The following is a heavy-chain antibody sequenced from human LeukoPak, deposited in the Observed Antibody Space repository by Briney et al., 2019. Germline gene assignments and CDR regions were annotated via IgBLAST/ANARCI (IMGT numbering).Heavy chain of an antibody. CDR3: ARGVDCSSTSCYGYYFDY. CDR1: GGSFSGYY. V-gene: IGHV4-34*01. D-gene: IGHD2-2*01. J-gene: IGHJ4*02. Sequence: SETLSLTCAVYGGSFSGYYWSWIRQPPGKGLEWIGEINHSGSTNYNPSLKSRVTISVDTSKNQFSLELSSVTAADTAVYYCARGVDCSSTSCYGYYFDYWGQGTLVTVSS. CDR2: INHSGST.